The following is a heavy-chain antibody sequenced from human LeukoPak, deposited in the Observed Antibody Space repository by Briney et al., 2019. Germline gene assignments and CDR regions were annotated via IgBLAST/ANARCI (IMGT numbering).Heavy chain of an antibody. CDR2: ISGSGGST. D-gene: IGHD3-9*01. J-gene: IGHJ3*01. CDR1: GFTFSSFA. V-gene: IGHV3-23*01. CDR3: SKQVDFDPADAFDV. Sequence: GGSLRLSCAASGFTFSSFAMSWVRQAPGKGLEWVSDISGSGGSTYYADSVKGRFTTSRDKSKNTLYLQMNSLRAEDTAVYYCSKQVDFDPADAFDVWGQGTLVTVSS.